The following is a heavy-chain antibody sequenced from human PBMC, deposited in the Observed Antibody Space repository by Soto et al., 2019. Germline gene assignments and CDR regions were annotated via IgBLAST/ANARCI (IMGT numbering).Heavy chain of an antibody. V-gene: IGHV3-30*18. Sequence: GGSLRLSCAASGFTFSSYGMHWVRQAPGKGLEWVAVISYDGSNKYYADSVKGRFTISRDNSKNTLYLQMNSLRAEDTAVYYCAKDLSTVTKNYYYYGMDVGGQGTTVTVSS. CDR3: AKDLSTVTKNYYYYGMDV. CDR2: ISYDGSNK. J-gene: IGHJ6*02. D-gene: IGHD4-17*01. CDR1: GFTFSSYG.